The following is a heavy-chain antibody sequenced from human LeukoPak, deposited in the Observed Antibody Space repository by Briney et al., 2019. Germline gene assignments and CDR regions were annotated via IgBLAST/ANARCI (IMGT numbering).Heavy chain of an antibody. D-gene: IGHD6-13*01. CDR1: GFTFSNYA. CDR3: AKGWSSSWYLFDY. Sequence: GGSLRLSCAASGFTFSNYAMTWVRQAPGKGLEWVSGISGSGGSTNYADSVKGRFTISRDTSKNTLSLQMNSLRAEDTAVYYCAKGWSSSWYLFDYWGQGTLVTVSS. CDR2: ISGSGGST. J-gene: IGHJ4*02. V-gene: IGHV3-23*01.